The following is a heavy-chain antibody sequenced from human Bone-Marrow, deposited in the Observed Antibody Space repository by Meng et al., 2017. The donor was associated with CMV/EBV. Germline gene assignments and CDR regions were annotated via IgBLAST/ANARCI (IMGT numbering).Heavy chain of an antibody. CDR2: ISYDGSNK. J-gene: IGHJ3*02. D-gene: IGHD3-22*01. Sequence: GESLKISCAASGFTFSSYAMHWVRQAPGKGLEWVAVISYDGSNKYYADSVKGRFTISRDNSKNTLYLQMNSLRAEDTAVYYCARAHYDSSGYYYEGDAFDIWGQGTMVTVSS. CDR1: GFTFSSYA. V-gene: IGHV3-30-3*01. CDR3: ARAHYDSSGYYYEGDAFDI.